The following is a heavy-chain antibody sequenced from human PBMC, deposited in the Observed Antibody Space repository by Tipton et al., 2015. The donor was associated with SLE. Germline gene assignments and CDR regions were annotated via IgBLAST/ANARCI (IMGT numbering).Heavy chain of an antibody. CDR2: ISHRGIT. CDR3: ARGNGMIVGDAFDI. V-gene: IGHV4-34*01. CDR1: RGSFTDYY. D-gene: IGHD3-22*01. Sequence: TLSLTCAVSRGSFTDYYWSWIRQPPGKGPEWIGEISHRGITNYNPSLKSRVTISVDRSKNQFSLKLSSVTAADTAVYYCARGNGMIVGDAFDIWGQGTMVTVSS. J-gene: IGHJ3*02.